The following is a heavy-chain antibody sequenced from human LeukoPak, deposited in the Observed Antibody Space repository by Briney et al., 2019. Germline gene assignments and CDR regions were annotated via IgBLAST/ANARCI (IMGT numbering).Heavy chain of an antibody. D-gene: IGHD3-9*01. Sequence: ASVKVSCKASGYTLTSYAMHWLRQAPGQRLEWMGWINAGNGNTKYSQKFQGRVTITRDTSASTAYMELSSLRSEDAAVYYGARGPGLRYFDWLFPFDPWGQGTLVTVSS. CDR3: ARGPGLRYFDWLFPFDP. CDR1: GYTLTSYA. CDR2: INAGNGNT. J-gene: IGHJ5*02. V-gene: IGHV1-3*01.